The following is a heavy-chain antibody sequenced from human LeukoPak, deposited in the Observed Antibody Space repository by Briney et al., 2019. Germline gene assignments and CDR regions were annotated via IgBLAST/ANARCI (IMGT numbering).Heavy chain of an antibody. CDR2: ISSSSSYI. V-gene: IGHV3-21*01. CDR1: GFTFSSYS. D-gene: IGHD3-10*01. CDR3: ARGGDNSNNWFDP. J-gene: IGHJ5*02. Sequence: GGSLRLSCAASGFTFSSYSMNWVRQAPGKGLEWVSSISSSSSYIYYADSVKGRFTISRDNAKNSLYLQMNSLSAEDTAVYYCARGGDNSNNWFDPWGQGTLVTVSS.